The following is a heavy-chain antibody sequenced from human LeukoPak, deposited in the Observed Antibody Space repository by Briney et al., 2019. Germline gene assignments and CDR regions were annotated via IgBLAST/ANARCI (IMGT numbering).Heavy chain of an antibody. J-gene: IGHJ4*02. CDR2: VSAYNGYT. V-gene: IGHV1-18*01. CDR3: ARVSGYCSSTSCHDY. Sequence: GASVKVSCKASGYTFTSYGISWVRQAPGQGLEWMGWVSAYNGYTNYAQKLQGRVTMTTDTSTSTAYMELRSLRSDDTAVYYCARVSGYCSSTSCHDYWGQGTLGTVSS. CDR1: GYTFTSYG. D-gene: IGHD2-2*03.